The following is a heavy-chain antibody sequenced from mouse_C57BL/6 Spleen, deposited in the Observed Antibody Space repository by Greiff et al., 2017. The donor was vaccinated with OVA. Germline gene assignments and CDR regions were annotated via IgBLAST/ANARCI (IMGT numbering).Heavy chain of an antibody. V-gene: IGHV2-2*01. CDR3: ARNVITTRRDYYAMDY. Sequence: QVQLQQSGPGLVQPSQSLSITCTVSGFSLTSYGVHWVRQSPGKGLEWLGVIWSGGSTDYNAAFISRLSISKDNSKSQVFFKMNSLQADDTAIYYCARNVITTRRDYYAMDYWGQGTSVTVSS. J-gene: IGHJ4*01. CDR2: IWSGGST. CDR1: GFSLTSYG. D-gene: IGHD2-4*01.